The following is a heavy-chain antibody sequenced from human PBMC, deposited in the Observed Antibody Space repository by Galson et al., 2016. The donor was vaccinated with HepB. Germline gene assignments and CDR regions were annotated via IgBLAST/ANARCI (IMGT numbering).Heavy chain of an antibody. CDR2: IARSPSII. CDR3: ARGRGMDV. Sequence: SLRLSCAASGFTFSSYSMNWVRQAPGKGLERVAYIARSPSIIFYEDSVTGRFTISRDNAKNSLHLQMNSLRVEDTAVYYCARGRGMDVWGKGTTVTVSS. CDR1: GFTFSSYS. J-gene: IGHJ6*04. V-gene: IGHV3-48*01.